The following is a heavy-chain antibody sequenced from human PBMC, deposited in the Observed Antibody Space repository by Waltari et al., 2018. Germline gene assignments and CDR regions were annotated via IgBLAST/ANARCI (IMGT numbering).Heavy chain of an antibody. CDR1: GFTFSSYW. Sequence: EVQLVESGGGLVQPGGSLRLSCAASGFTFSSYWMSWVRQAPGKGLEWVANRKQDGSEKYYVDSVKGRFTISRDNAKNSLYLQMNSLRAEDTAVYYCARDGTGDPPYYFDYWGQGTLVTVSS. CDR3: ARDGTGDPPYYFDY. V-gene: IGHV3-7*01. D-gene: IGHD7-27*01. J-gene: IGHJ4*02. CDR2: RKQDGSEK.